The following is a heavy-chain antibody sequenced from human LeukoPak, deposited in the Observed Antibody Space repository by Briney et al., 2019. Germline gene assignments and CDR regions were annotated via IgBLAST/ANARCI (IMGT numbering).Heavy chain of an antibody. CDR3: AKIRLAVSGTTFES. J-gene: IGHJ4*02. Sequence: GGSLRLSCAASGFTFSGFWMHWVRQAPGKGLEWVSSISGAGGTTHYADSVKGRITISRDNSENTLFLQMHSLRVDDTAVYYCAKIRLAVSGTTFESWGQGTLVTVSS. CDR2: ISGAGGTT. V-gene: IGHV3-23*01. D-gene: IGHD1/OR15-1a*01. CDR1: GFTFSGFW.